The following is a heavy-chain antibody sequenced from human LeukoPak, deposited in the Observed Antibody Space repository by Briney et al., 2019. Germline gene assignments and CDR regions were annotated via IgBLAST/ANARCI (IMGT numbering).Heavy chain of an antibody. CDR1: GGSISSYY. V-gene: IGHV4-59*01. J-gene: IGHJ4*02. CDR2: IYYSGST. Sequence: SETLSLTCTVSGGSISSYYWSWIRQPPGKGLEWIGYIYYSGSTNYNPSLKSRVTISVDTSKNQLSLKLSSVTAADTAVYYCARERKSSGWSGYFDYWGQGTLVTV. CDR3: ARERKSSGWSGYFDY. D-gene: IGHD6-19*01.